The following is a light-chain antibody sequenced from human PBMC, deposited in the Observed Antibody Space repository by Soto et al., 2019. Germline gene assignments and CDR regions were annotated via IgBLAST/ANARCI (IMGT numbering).Light chain of an antibody. V-gene: IGLV1-44*01. J-gene: IGLJ2*01. CDR2: GNN. Sequence: QAVVTQPPSASGTPGQRVTISCSGSGSSIGTNTVNWYRQLPGTAPKLLIYGNNQRPSGVPDRFSGSKYGTSASLAISGLQSEDEAEYYCAAWDGSLNNVLFGGGTKLTVL. CDR3: AAWDGSLNNVL. CDR1: GSSIGTNT.